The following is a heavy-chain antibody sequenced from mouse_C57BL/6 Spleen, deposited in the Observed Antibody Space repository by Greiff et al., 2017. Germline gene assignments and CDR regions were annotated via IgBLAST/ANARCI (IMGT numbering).Heavy chain of an antibody. J-gene: IGHJ4*01. CDR2: INPGSGGT. V-gene: IGHV1-54*01. CDR1: GYAFTNYL. Sequence: VQLQQPGAELVRPGSSVKVSCKASGYAFTNYLIEWVKQRPGQGLEWIGVINPGSGGTNYNEKFKGKATLTADKSSSTAYMQLSSLTSEDSAVYFCARDYVWAMDYWGQGTSVTVSS. CDR3: ARDYVWAMDY. D-gene: IGHD1-1*01.